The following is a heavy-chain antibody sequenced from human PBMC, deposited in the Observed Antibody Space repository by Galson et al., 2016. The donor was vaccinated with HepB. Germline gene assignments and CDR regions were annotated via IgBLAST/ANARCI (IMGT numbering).Heavy chain of an antibody. CDR3: ARGKYNFWSGYYTPFDS. Sequence: SETLSLTCSVSGGSINSSSFYWGWIRQSPGRGLEWIGTLYFGANTYYNPSLKSRVTISVDTSNNQFSLKLTSVTAEDTAVYYCARGKYNFWSGYYTPFDSWGQGTLVTGSS. CDR1: GGSINSSSFY. V-gene: IGHV4-39*07. J-gene: IGHJ4*02. D-gene: IGHD3-3*01. CDR2: LYFGANT.